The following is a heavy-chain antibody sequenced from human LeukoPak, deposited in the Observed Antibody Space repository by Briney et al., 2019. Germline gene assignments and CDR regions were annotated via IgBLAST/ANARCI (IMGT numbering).Heavy chain of an antibody. CDR1: GGTFSSYA. D-gene: IGHD3-10*01. Sequence: ASVKVSCKASGGTFSSYAISWVRQAPGQGLEWMGWINPNSGGTNYAQKFQGWVTMTRDTSISTAYMELSRLRSDDTAVYYCAREGYGSGSSSGMDVWGQGTTVTVSS. CDR2: INPNSGGT. J-gene: IGHJ6*02. V-gene: IGHV1-2*04. CDR3: AREGYGSGSSSGMDV.